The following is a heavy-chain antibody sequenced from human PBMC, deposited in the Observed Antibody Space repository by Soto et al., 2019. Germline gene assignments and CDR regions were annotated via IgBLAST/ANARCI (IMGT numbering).Heavy chain of an antibody. V-gene: IGHV4-61*03. J-gene: IGHJ6*02. CDR1: GDSVTSGSIY. Sequence: QVQLQESGPGLVKPSETLSLTCTVSGDSVTSGSIYWSWIRQPPGKGLEWIGYVHYTGSNNYNPSLKSRVARSVDTSKNHFSLTLSSVTAADTAVYYCARDRGNFGVVLADFYQYGMDVWGQGTTVTVSS. D-gene: IGHD3-3*01. CDR2: VHYTGSN. CDR3: ARDRGNFGVVLADFYQYGMDV.